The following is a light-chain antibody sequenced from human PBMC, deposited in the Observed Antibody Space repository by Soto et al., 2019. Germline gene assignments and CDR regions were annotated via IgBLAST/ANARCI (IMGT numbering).Light chain of an antibody. CDR1: QGISND. J-gene: IGKJ1*01. CDR2: TAS. Sequence: IHMTQSSSSLSAYVGDRVTITCRASQGISNDLGWYQQKPGKAPKCLIYTASNLQSGVPPRFSGSGYGAEFNLTISSLQTEDFATYYCLQHHNFPLTFGQGTKVDIK. V-gene: IGKV1-17*01. CDR3: LQHHNFPLT.